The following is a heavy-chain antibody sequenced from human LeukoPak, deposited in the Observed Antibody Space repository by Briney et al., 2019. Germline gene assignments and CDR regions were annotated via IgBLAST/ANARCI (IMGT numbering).Heavy chain of an antibody. CDR3: ARSWSGGGGALRC. V-gene: IGHV3-53*01. J-gene: IGHJ4*02. CDR2: IYSGGTT. CDR1: GFTVSSNY. Sequence: GGSLRLSCAASGFTVSSNYMSWVRQAPGKGLEWVSVIYSGGTTFYADSVKGRFTISRDNSKNTLYLQMNSLRAEDTAVYYCARSWSGGGGALRCWGQGTLVTVSS. D-gene: IGHD3-16*01.